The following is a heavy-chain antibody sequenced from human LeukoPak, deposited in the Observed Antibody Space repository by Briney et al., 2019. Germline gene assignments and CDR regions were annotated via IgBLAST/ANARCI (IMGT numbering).Heavy chain of an antibody. J-gene: IGHJ4*02. CDR1: GGTFSSYA. CDR2: IIPIFGTA. D-gene: IGHD3-22*01. Sequence: SVKVSCKASGGTFSSYAISWVRQAPGQGLEWMGGIIPIFGTANYAQKFQGRVTITADESTSTAYMELSSLRSEDTAVYYCARVYYYDSSGYSYFDYWGQGTLVTVSS. V-gene: IGHV1-69*13. CDR3: ARVYYYDSSGYSYFDY.